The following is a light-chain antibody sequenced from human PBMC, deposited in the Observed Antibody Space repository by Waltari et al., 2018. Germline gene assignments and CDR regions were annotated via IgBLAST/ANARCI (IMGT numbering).Light chain of an antibody. J-gene: IGKJ1*01. CDR1: QSISNN. Sequence: DIQMTQSPSSLSASVGDRVTITCRASQSISNNLNWYQQKPGKAPKLLIYATSVLQSGVPSRFSGRGSGTDFTLTTSSLQTEDFATYYCQQTYSTWTFGQGTAVEIK. CDR2: ATS. CDR3: QQTYSTWT. V-gene: IGKV1-39*01.